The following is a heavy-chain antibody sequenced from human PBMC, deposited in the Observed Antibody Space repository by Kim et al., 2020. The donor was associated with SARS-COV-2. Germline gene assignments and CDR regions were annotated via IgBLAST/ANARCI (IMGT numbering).Heavy chain of an antibody. J-gene: IGHJ6*01. CDR2: ISYDGSNR. CDR1: VFSFSNYG. Sequence: GGSLRLSCAASVFSFSNYGMHWVRQAPGKGLEWVAVISYDGSNRYYADSVKGRFTIFRVNSKNTLYMQMNSLRAEDTAVYYCARKLAVTGTYGIEVWVQG. D-gene: IGHD6-19*01. V-gene: IGHV3-30*03. CDR3: ARKLAVTGTYGIEV.